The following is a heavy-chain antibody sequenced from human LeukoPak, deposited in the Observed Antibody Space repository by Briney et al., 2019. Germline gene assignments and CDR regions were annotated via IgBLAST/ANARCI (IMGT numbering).Heavy chain of an antibody. J-gene: IGHJ4*02. CDR2: ISWNSGSI. CDR1: GFTFDDYA. V-gene: IGHV3-9*01. D-gene: IGHD1-26*01. CDR3: AKTPGWELLYYFDY. Sequence: HPGGSLRLSCAASGFTFDDYAMHWVRQAPGKCLEWVSGISWNSGSIGYADSVKGRFTISRDNAKNSLYLQMNSLRAEDTALYYCAKTPGWELLYYFDYWGQGTLVTVSS.